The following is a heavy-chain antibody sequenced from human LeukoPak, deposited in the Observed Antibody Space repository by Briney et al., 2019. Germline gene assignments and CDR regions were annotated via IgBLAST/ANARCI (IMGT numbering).Heavy chain of an antibody. Sequence: ASVKVSCKASGYTFTSYYMHWVRQAPGQGLEWMGIINPSGGSTSYAQKFQGRVTMTRDMSTCTVYMELSSMRSEDTAVYYCARQEYYDSTRVVKVLVWFDPWGQGTLVTVSS. CDR3: ARQEYYDSTRVVKVLVWFDP. J-gene: IGHJ5*02. CDR1: GYTFTSYY. V-gene: IGHV1-46*01. D-gene: IGHD3-22*01. CDR2: INPSGGST.